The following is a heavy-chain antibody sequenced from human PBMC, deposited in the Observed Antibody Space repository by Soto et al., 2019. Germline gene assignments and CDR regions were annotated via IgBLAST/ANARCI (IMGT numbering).Heavy chain of an antibody. CDR1: GYTFTSYY. Sequence: QVQLVQSGAEVKKPGASVKVSCKASGYTFTSYYMYWVRQAPGQGLEWMGIINPSGGSTSYAQKFQGRVTMTRDTSTSTVYMELSSLRSEVTAVYYCARVEMATIKGNAFDIWGQGTMVTVSS. CDR2: INPSGGST. CDR3: ARVEMATIKGNAFDI. V-gene: IGHV1-46*01. J-gene: IGHJ3*02. D-gene: IGHD5-12*01.